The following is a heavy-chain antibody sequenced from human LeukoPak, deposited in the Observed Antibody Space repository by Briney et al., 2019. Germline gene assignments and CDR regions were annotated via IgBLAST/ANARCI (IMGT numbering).Heavy chain of an antibody. V-gene: IGHV1-2*02. CDR3: ARDGGRCSSTSCYEYFDY. CDR2: INPNSGGT. CDR1: GYTFTGYY. J-gene: IGHJ4*02. D-gene: IGHD2-2*01. Sequence: WASVKVSCKASGYTFTGYYMHWVRQAPGQGLEWMGWINPNSGGTNYAQKFQGRVTMTRDTSISTAYMELSRLRSDDTAVYYCARDGGRCSSTSCYEYFDYWGQGTLVTVSS.